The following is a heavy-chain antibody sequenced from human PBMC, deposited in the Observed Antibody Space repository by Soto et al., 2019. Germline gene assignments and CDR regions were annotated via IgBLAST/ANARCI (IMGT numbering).Heavy chain of an antibody. CDR3: AHSKYSRSSFDY. CDR2: IYWDDDK. Sequence: CGPTLVNPTQTLTLTCTFSGFSLSTSDVGVGWIRQPPGKALEWLAIIYWDDDKRYSPSLKSRLTITKDTSKNQVVLTVTNMDPVDTATYYCAHSKYSRSSFDYWGQGTLVTVSS. D-gene: IGHD6-6*01. CDR1: GFSLSTSDVG. J-gene: IGHJ4*02. V-gene: IGHV2-5*02.